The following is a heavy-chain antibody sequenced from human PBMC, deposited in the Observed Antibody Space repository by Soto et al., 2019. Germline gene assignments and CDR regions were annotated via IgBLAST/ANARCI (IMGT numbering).Heavy chain of an antibody. V-gene: IGHV4-59*01. CDR1: GGSISSYY. CDR2: IYYSGST. CDR3: ARDRGDKLDY. Sequence: PSETLSLTCTVSGGSISSYYWSWIRQPPGKGLEWIGYIYYSGSTNYNPSLKSRVTISVDTSKNQFSLKLSSVTAADTAVYYCARDRGDKLDYWGQGTLVPVSS. D-gene: IGHD2-21*02. J-gene: IGHJ4*02.